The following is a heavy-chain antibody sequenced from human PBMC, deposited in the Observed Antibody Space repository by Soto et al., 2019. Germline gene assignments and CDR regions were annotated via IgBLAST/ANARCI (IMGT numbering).Heavy chain of an antibody. J-gene: IGHJ4*02. Sequence: SETLSLTCTVSGGSISSSSYYWGWIRQPPGKGLEWIGSIYYSGSTYYNPSLKSRVTISVDTSKNQFSLKLSSVTAADTAVYYCARLSGYDFWSGYYFDYWGQGTLVTVSS. CDR1: GGSISSSSYY. D-gene: IGHD3-3*01. CDR2: IYYSGST. CDR3: ARLSGYDFWSGYYFDY. V-gene: IGHV4-39*01.